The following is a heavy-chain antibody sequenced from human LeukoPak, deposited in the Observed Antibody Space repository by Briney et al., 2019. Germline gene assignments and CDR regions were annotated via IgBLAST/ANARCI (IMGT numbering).Heavy chain of an antibody. CDR2: INPEGSEE. CDR1: GLTFSSSW. D-gene: IGHD5-18*01. Sequence: GGSLRLSCAVSGLTFSSSWMDWVRQAPGKGLEWVASINPEGSEEYSADSVKGRFTISRDNAKNSLYLQMDSLRVEDTAFYYCARGLAYSRLDYWGQGMLVTVSS. J-gene: IGHJ4*02. CDR3: ARGLAYSRLDY. V-gene: IGHV3-7*01.